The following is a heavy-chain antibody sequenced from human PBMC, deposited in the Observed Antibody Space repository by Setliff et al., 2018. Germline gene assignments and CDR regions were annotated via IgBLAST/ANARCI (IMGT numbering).Heavy chain of an antibody. V-gene: IGHV4-39*01. D-gene: IGHD6-6*01. CDR3: ARQTGEQLVDY. J-gene: IGHJ4*02. CDR1: GGSISSSSYY. CDR2: INHSGST. Sequence: TLSLTCTVSGGSISSSSYYWGWIRQPPGKGLEWIGEINHSGSTNYNPSLKSRVTISVDTSKNQFSLKLSSVTAADTAVYYCARQTGEQLVDYWGQGTLVTVSS.